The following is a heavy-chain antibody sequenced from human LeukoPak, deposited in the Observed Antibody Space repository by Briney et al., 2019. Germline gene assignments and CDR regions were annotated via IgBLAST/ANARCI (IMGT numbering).Heavy chain of an antibody. Sequence: GGSLRLSCAASGFTFTSYAMSWVRQAPKKGLEWVSVISASGGSTNYADSVKGRFTISRDNSKDTLYLQMNSLRAEDSAVYYCAKNYGSGSSVKYYYYMDVWGKGTTVTVSS. CDR3: AKNYGSGSSVKYYYYMDV. CDR2: ISASGGST. CDR1: GFTFTSYA. J-gene: IGHJ6*03. V-gene: IGHV3-23*01. D-gene: IGHD3-10*01.